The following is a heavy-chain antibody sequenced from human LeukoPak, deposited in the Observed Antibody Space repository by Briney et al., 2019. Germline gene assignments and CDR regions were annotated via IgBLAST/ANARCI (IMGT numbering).Heavy chain of an antibody. Sequence: PGGSLRLSCAASGFTFSSYAMGWVRQAPGKGLEWVSAISGSGGSTYYADSVKGRFTISRDNSKNTLYLQMNSLRAEDTAVYYCAKPWDYYDSSGFVYFDYWGQGTLVTVSS. CDR1: GFTFSSYA. J-gene: IGHJ4*02. V-gene: IGHV3-23*01. D-gene: IGHD3-22*01. CDR2: ISGSGGST. CDR3: AKPWDYYDSSGFVYFDY.